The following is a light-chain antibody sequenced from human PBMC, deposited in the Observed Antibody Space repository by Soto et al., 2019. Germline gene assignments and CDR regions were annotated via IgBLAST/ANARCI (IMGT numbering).Light chain of an antibody. V-gene: IGLV3-1*01. CDR1: KLGDKY. CDR2: QDS. CDR3: QAWDSSTVV. J-gene: IGLJ2*01. Sequence: SYELTQRPSVSVSPGQTASITCSGDKLGDKYACWYQQTPGQSPVLVIYQDSKRPSGIPERFSGSNSGNTATLTISGTQAMDEADYYCQAWDSSTVVFGVGTKLTVL.